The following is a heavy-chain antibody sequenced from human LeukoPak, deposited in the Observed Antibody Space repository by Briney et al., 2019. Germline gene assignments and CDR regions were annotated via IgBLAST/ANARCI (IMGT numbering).Heavy chain of an antibody. J-gene: IGHJ4*02. V-gene: IGHV4-59*08. CDR1: GGSISSYY. Sequence: KPSETLSLTCTVSGGSISSYYWSWIRQPPGKGLEWIGYIYYSGSTNYNPSLKSRVTISVDTSKNQFSLKLSSVTAADTAVYYCARRGPNLYYYDSSGYLDYWGQGTLVTVSS. CDR3: ARRGPNLYYYDSSGYLDY. D-gene: IGHD3-22*01. CDR2: IYYSGST.